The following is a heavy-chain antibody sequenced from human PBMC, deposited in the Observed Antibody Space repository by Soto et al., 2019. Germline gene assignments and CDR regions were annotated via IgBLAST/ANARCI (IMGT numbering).Heavy chain of an antibody. V-gene: IGHV1-46*01. CDR2: ISPRDGST. CDR3: ARGGGTLDY. CDR1: GYTFITYA. Sequence: QVQLVQSGAEVKKPGASVKVSCKASGYTFITYALYWVRQAPGQGLEWMGIISPRDGSTTYAHNFQGRLTMTRDTSTRTLYMELSSLRSEDTAVYYCARGGGTLDYWGQGTLFTVSS. J-gene: IGHJ4*02.